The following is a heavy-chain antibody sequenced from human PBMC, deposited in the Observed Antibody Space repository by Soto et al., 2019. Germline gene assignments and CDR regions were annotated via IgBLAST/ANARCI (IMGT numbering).Heavy chain of an antibody. CDR1: GFSLSTSGVG. Sequence: QITLKESGPTLVKPTQTLTLTCTFSGFSLSTSGVGVGWIRQPPGKALEWLALIYWDDDKRYSTSLKSRLTITQDTSKNQVILTITNMDPVDTATYYCALRIDYYDSSGYQNWFDPWGQGTLVTVSS. D-gene: IGHD3-22*01. J-gene: IGHJ5*02. CDR2: IYWDDDK. CDR3: ALRIDYYDSSGYQNWFDP. V-gene: IGHV2-5*02.